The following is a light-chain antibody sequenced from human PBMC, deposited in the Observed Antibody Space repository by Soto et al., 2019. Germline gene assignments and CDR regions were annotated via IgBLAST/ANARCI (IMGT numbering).Light chain of an antibody. Sequence: VLSQSPAILSLSPGERATLSCRASQSVSSSYLAWYQQKPGQAPRLLIYGASSRATGIPDRFSGSGSGTDFTLTISRLEPEDFAVYYCQQYGSSGTFGQGTKVDIK. CDR1: QSVSSSY. CDR2: GAS. CDR3: QQYGSSGT. V-gene: IGKV3-20*01. J-gene: IGKJ1*01.